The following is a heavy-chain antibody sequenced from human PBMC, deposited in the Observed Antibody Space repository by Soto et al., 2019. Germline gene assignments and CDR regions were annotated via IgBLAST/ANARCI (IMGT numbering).Heavy chain of an antibody. J-gene: IGHJ4*02. V-gene: IGHV1-18*01. CDR3: AREQRYYYASGGYSRWDY. CDR1: GYTFTSYG. Sequence: QVQLVQAGAEVKKPGASVKVSCKTSGYTFTSYGITWVRQAPGQGLEWMGWSSGYNDNTNYAQKFQGRVTMTTDTSTSTGYMELRSLRSDDTAVYYCAREQRYYYASGGYSRWDYWGQGTLVTVS. CDR2: SSGYNDNT. D-gene: IGHD3-22*01.